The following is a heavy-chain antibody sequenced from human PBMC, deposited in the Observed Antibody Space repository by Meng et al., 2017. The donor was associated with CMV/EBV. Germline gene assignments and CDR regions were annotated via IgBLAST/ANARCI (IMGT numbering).Heavy chain of an antibody. J-gene: IGHJ4*02. D-gene: IGHD1-1*01. Sequence: GESLKISCKSSGYSFTSYWIGWVRQMPGKGLEWMGIIYPGDSDTRYSPSFQGQVTISADKSISTAYLQWSSLKASDTAMYYCARRGLEWPRDPNYYFDYWGQGTLVTVSS. CDR2: IYPGDSDT. V-gene: IGHV5-51*01. CDR1: GYSFTSYW. CDR3: ARRGLEWPRDPNYYFDY.